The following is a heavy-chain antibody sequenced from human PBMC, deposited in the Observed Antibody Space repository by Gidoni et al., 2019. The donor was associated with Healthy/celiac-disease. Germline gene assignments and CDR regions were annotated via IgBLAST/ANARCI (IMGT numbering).Heavy chain of an antibody. J-gene: IGHJ4*02. CDR2: ISSSGSTI. CDR1: GFTFSSYE. D-gene: IGHD5-18*01. Sequence: EVQLVESGGGLVQPGGSLRPSCAASGFTFSSYEMNWVRQAPGKGLEWVSYISSSGSTIYYAGSVKGRFTISRDNAKNSLYLQMNSLRAEDTAVYYCARSMNTALVPGWDYWGQGTLVTVSS. CDR3: ARSMNTALVPGWDY. V-gene: IGHV3-48*03.